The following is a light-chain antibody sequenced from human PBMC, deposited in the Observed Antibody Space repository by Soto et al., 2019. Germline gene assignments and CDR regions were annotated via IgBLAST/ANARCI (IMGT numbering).Light chain of an antibody. Sequence: EIVLTQSPGTLSLSPGERATLSCRASQSVSSSYLAWYQQKPGQAPRLLIYGASSRATGIPDRFSGSGSGTDFTLTISRLEPEDFAVYYGQQYGRSPPYTFGQGTKLESK. J-gene: IGKJ2*01. CDR2: GAS. CDR3: QQYGRSPPYT. V-gene: IGKV3-20*01. CDR1: QSVSSSY.